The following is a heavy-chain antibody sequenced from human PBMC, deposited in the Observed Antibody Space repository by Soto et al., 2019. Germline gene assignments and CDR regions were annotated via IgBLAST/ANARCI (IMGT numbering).Heavy chain of an antibody. CDR3: ARPSAYGSYHY. CDR2: IYYSGST. D-gene: IGHD3-16*02. J-gene: IGHJ4*02. Sequence: TFSNYWMSWIRQPPGKELEWIGSIYYSGSTYYNPSLKSRVTISVDTSKNQFSLKLSSVTAADTALYYCARPSAYGSYHYWGQGALVTVSS. CDR1: TFSNYW. V-gene: IGHV4-39*01.